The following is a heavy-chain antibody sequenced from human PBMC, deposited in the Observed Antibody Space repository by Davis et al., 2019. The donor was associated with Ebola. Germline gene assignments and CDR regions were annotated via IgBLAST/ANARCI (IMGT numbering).Heavy chain of an antibody. J-gene: IGHJ6*04. V-gene: IGHV3-48*02. CDR3: ARSWLSPYYYYGMDV. CDR2: ISSSSSTI. Sequence: PGGSLRLSCAASGFTFSSYWMSWVRQAPGKGLEWVSYISSSSSTIYYADSVKGRFTISRDNAKNSLYLQMNSLRDEDTAVYYCARSWLSPYYYYGMDVWGKGTTVTVSS. CDR1: GFTFSSYW. D-gene: IGHD3-9*01.